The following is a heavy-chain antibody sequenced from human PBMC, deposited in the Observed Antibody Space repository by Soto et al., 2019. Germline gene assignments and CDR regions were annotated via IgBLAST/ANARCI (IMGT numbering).Heavy chain of an antibody. CDR1: GGTFSSYA. CDR2: IIPIFGTA. CDR3: AREGVGTMVRGVIITPSAGYYYGMDV. J-gene: IGHJ6*04. D-gene: IGHD3-10*01. Sequence: SSVKVSCKASGGTFSSYAISWVRQAPGQGLDWMGGIIPIFGTANYAQKFQGRVTITADESTSTAYMELSSLRSEDTAVYYCAREGVGTMVRGVIITPSAGYYYGMDVWG. V-gene: IGHV1-69*13.